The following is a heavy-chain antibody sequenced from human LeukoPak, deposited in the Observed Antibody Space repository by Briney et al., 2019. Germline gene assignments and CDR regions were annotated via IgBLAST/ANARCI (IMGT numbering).Heavy chain of an antibody. Sequence: ASVKVSCKASGYTFTDQWIHWVRQAPGQGLEWLGWINPNSAGTNYAQRFEGRIAMTTDTSINTGYMEMTRLTSDDTAVYYCARAHSSLRLYHFDYWGQGTLVTVSS. D-gene: IGHD6-13*01. V-gene: IGHV1-2*02. J-gene: IGHJ4*02. CDR2: INPNSAGT. CDR1: GYTFTDQW. CDR3: ARAHSSLRLYHFDY.